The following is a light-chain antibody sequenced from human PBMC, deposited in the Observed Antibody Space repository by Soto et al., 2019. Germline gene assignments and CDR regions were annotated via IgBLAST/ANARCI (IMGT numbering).Light chain of an antibody. CDR3: MQVLQTPYT. V-gene: IGKV2-28*01. CDR2: LGS. Sequence: DIVMTQSPLSLPVTPGEPASISCRSSQSLLHSNGYNYLDWYLQKTGQSPQLLIYLGSNRASGVPDRFSGSRSGTDFTLKISRVEAEDVGVYYCMQVLQTPYTFGQGTKLEIK. CDR1: QSLLHSNGYNY. J-gene: IGKJ2*01.